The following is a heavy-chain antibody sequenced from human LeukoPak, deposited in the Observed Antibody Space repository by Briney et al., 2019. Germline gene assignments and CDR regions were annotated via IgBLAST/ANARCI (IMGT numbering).Heavy chain of an antibody. CDR1: GYTFTSYD. D-gene: IGHD3-22*01. J-gene: IGHJ4*02. V-gene: IGHV1-18*01. CDR2: ISAYNGNT. Sequence: ASVKVSCKASGYTFTSYDINWVRQATGQGLEWMGWISAYNGNTNYAQKLQGRVTLTTDTSTSTAYMELRSLRSDDTAVYYCAREVGYYYDSSGYYLFDYWGQGTLVTVSS. CDR3: AREVGYYYDSSGYYLFDY.